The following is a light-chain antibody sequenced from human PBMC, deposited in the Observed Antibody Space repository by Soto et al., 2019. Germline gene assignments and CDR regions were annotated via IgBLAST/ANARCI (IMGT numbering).Light chain of an antibody. V-gene: IGKV3-15*01. CDR1: QSVSSK. CDR3: QQYNNWPHT. CDR2: GAS. J-gene: IGKJ2*01. Sequence: EIVMTQSPATLSVSPGERATLSCRASQSVSSKFALFQQRPGQPPRLLIYGASTMATGCPVRFSGSGSVTEFTLTISSLQLEDFEVYYCQQYNNWPHTFGQGTKLEIK.